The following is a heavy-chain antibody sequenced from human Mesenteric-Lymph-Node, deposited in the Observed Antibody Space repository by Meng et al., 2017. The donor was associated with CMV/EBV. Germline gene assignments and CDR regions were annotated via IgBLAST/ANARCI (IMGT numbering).Heavy chain of an antibody. CDR3: ARDRCGITIFGVEYYYYYYGMDV. J-gene: IGHJ6*02. CDR2: ISYDGSNK. CDR1: GFTFSSYA. Sequence: GESLKISCAASGFTFSSYAMHWVRQAPGKGLEWVAVISYDGSNKYYADSVKGRFTISRDNSKNTLYLQMNSLRAEDTAVYYCARDRCGITIFGVEYYYYYYGMDVWGQGTTVTVSS. V-gene: IGHV3-30*04. D-gene: IGHD3-3*01.